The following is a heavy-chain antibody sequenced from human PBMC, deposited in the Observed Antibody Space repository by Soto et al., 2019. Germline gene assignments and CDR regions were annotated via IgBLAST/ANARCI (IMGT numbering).Heavy chain of an antibody. CDR1: GGSFTSNNW. V-gene: IGHV4-4*02. Sequence: QVQLQESGPGLVKPSGTLSLTCAVSGGSFTSNNWWTWVRQPPGQGLEWIGEIYRTGSTHYNPSLKSLVTISLDKSENQFSLKVTSLTAADTAVYYCASRDPGTSVDYWGQGTLVTVSS. J-gene: IGHJ4*02. CDR3: ASRDPGTSVDY. D-gene: IGHD1-7*01. CDR2: IYRTGST.